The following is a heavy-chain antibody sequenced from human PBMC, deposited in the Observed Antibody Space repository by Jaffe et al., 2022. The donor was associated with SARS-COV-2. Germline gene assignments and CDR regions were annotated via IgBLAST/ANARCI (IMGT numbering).Heavy chain of an antibody. D-gene: IGHD1-26*01. J-gene: IGHJ4*02. V-gene: IGHV4-59*01. CDR3: GRVPPSSGRFFGYIES. Sequence: QVQLQESGPGLVKPSETLFLTCTVSGGSIRGYHWTWIRQPPGKGLEWIGNLFNTGGTNSNPSLKGRVTISLDTSKNQFSLSLNSVTAADTAVYYCGRVPPSSGRFFGYIESWGQGTPVTVSS. CDR2: LFNTGGT. CDR1: GGSIRGYH.